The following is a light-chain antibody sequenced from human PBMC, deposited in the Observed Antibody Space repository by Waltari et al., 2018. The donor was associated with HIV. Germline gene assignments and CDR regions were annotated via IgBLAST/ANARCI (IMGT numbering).Light chain of an antibody. J-gene: IGLJ1*01. Sequence: QSVLTQPPSASGTPGQRVTISCSGSSSNIGSNTVNWYQQPPGTAPKLRIYINNQRPSGVPDRFSGSKSGTSASLAISGLQSEDEADYYCAAWDDSLNGYVFGTGTKVTVL. CDR1: SSNIGSNT. V-gene: IGLV1-44*01. CDR3: AAWDDSLNGYV. CDR2: INN.